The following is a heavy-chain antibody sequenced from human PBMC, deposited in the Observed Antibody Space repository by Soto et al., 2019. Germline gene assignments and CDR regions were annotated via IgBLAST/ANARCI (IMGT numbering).Heavy chain of an antibody. J-gene: IGHJ4*02. CDR2: ISSNGGST. CDR3: ARVSAGSGSYYFDY. D-gene: IGHD1-26*01. V-gene: IGHV3-64*01. CDR1: GFTFRSYA. Sequence: GRSLRLSCAASGFTFRSYAMHWVRQAPGKGLEYVSAISSNGGSTYYANSVKGRFTISRDNSKNTLYLQMGSLRAEDMAVYYCARVSAGSGSYYFDYWGQGTLVTVSS.